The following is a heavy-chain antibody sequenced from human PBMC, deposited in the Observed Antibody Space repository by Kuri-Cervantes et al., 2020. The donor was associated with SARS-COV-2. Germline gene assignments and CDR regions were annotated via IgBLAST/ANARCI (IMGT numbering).Heavy chain of an antibody. CDR1: GFTFSSYW. J-gene: IGHJ6*03. V-gene: IGHV3-7*01. CDR2: IKQDGSEK. CDR3: ARDHQYYDFWSGYFGTEGNYYYYYMDV. Sequence: GGSLRLSCAASGFTFSSYWMTWVRQTPGRGLEWVANIKQDGSEKYYVDSVKGRFTISRDNAGNSLFLQMNSLRSEDTAVYYCARDHQYYDFWSGYFGTEGNYYYYYMDVWGKGTTVTVSS. D-gene: IGHD3-3*01.